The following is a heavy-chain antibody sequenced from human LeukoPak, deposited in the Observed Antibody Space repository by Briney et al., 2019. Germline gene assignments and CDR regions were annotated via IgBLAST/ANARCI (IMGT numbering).Heavy chain of an antibody. CDR1: GFTFSSYS. D-gene: IGHD3-22*01. Sequence: GGSLRLSCAASGFTFSSYSMNWVRQAPGKGLEWVSYISTSSVHYADSVKGRFTISRDNAKDSLYLQMNSLRGEDTAVYYCARQNGAGYYYYFDSWGQGTLVSVSS. J-gene: IGHJ4*02. V-gene: IGHV3-48*01. CDR2: ISTSSV. CDR3: ARQNGAGYYYYFDS.